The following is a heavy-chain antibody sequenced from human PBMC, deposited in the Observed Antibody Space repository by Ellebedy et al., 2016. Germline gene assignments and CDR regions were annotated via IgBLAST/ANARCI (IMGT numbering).Heavy chain of an antibody. J-gene: IGHJ4*02. D-gene: IGHD6-13*01. Sequence: GESLKISCKASGFTFANFVMSWVRQAPGKGLEWLSAIRGRSLTTFYAESVKGRFSTYRDNSNNTVYLEMTSLTVDDTAVYYCGRESASSGTDYWGQGALVTVSS. CDR1: GFTFANFV. CDR3: GRESASSGTDY. CDR2: IRGRSLTT. V-gene: IGHV3-23*01.